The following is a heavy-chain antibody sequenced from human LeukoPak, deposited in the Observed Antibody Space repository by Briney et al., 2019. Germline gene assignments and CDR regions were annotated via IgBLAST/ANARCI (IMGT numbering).Heavy chain of an antibody. CDR1: GYSFTSYL. CDR3: ARLEGSSWSSYYYYGMDV. CDR2: IYPGDSDT. J-gene: IGHJ6*02. D-gene: IGHD6-13*01. Sequence: GESLKISCKGSGYSFTSYLIGWVRQMPGKGLGGMGIIYPGDSDTRYSPSFQGQVTIPADKSISTAYLQWSSLKASDTAMYYCARLEGSSWSSYYYYGMDVWGQGTTVTVSS. V-gene: IGHV5-51*01.